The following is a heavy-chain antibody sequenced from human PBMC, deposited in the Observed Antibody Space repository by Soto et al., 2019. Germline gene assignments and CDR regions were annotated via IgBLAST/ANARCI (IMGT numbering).Heavy chain of an antibody. CDR3: TTRTDILTGYYFFDY. D-gene: IGHD3-9*01. Sequence: GGSLRLSCAASGFTFSNAWMNWVRQAPGKGLEWVGRIKSKTDGGTTDYAAPVKGRFTISRDDSKNTLYLQMNSLKTEDTALYYCTTRTDILTGYYFFDYWGQGTLVTVSS. CDR1: GFTFSNAW. V-gene: IGHV3-15*07. J-gene: IGHJ4*02. CDR2: IKSKTDGGTT.